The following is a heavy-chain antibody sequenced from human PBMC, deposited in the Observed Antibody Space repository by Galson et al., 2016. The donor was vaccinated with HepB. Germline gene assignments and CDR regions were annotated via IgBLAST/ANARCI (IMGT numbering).Heavy chain of an antibody. J-gene: IGHJ4*02. V-gene: IGHV1-18*01. CDR1: GYKFRSYG. D-gene: IGHD3-10*01. CDR3: ARDRQWLRESSHY. Sequence: SVKVSCKASGYKFRSYGIDWMRQAPGQGLEWLGWISTYNGNTNYARKFQDRVTLTTDTSTNTVYMELRSLTSDDTAVYYCARDRQWLRESSHYWGQGTLVTVSS. CDR2: ISTYNGNT.